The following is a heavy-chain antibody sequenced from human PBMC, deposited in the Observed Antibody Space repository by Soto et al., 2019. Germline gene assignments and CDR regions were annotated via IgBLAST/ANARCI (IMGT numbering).Heavy chain of an antibody. CDR1: GGTFSSYA. Sequence: GASVKVSCKASGGTFSSYAISWVRQAPGQGLEWMGGIIPIFGTANYAQKFQGRVTITADESTSTAYMELSSLRSEDTAVYYCASIAVAGTGDFDYWGQGTLVTVSS. CDR3: ASIAVAGTGDFDY. CDR2: IIPIFGTA. J-gene: IGHJ4*02. V-gene: IGHV1-69*13. D-gene: IGHD6-19*01.